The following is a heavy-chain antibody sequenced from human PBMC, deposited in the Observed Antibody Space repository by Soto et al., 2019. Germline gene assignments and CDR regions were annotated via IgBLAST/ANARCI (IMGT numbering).Heavy chain of an antibody. V-gene: IGHV1-69*12. CDR3: ARGHEFGRKSDAYDN. J-gene: IGHJ3*02. CDR2: IIPFFGTS. Sequence: QVHLVQSGAEVKKPGSSVKVSCKASGSNFRSESITWVRQAPGQGLEWMGGIIPFFGTSDYAQKFQGRLITTADETTSTAYMELSSLKPQGTPVSYCARGHEFGRKSDAYDNWGQGTMVIVSS. CDR1: GSNFRSES. D-gene: IGHD3-10*01.